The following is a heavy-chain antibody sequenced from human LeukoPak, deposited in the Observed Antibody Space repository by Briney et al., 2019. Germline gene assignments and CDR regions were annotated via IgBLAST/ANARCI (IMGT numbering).Heavy chain of an antibody. CDR3: ARQNFYYDILTGYYKGYYYYGMDV. V-gene: IGHV3-21*01. J-gene: IGHJ6*02. Sequence: GGSLRLCCAASGFTFSSYSMNWVRQAPGKGLEWVSSISSSSSYIYYADSVKGRFTISRDNAKNSLYLQMNSLRAEDTAVYYCARQNFYYDILTGYYKGYYYYGMDVWGQGTTVTVSS. D-gene: IGHD3-9*01. CDR2: ISSSSSYI. CDR1: GFTFSSYS.